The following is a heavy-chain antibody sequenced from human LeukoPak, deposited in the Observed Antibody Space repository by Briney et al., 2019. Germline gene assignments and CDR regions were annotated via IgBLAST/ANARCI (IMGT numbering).Heavy chain of an antibody. D-gene: IGHD2-15*01. CDR1: GYTFTSYN. CDR2: VNPNSGHT. V-gene: IGHV1-8*01. Sequence: GASVKDSCKASGYTFTSYNVNWVRQATGQGLEWMGWVNPNSGHTGYAQKFQGRVTMTTNTSISTAYMELSSLRSEDTAVYYSPRGAPGSYCSGGSCPYFDYWGQGTLVSVSS. CDR3: PRGAPGSYCSGGSCPYFDY. J-gene: IGHJ4*02.